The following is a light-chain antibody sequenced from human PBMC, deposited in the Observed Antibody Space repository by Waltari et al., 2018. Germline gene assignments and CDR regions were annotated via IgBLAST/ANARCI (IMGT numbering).Light chain of an antibody. V-gene: IGLV2-14*01. J-gene: IGLJ1*01. CDR3: TSYTGSSTLV. CDR1: SSDIGAFNI. CDR2: EVD. Sequence: QSALTQPASVSGSPGQSITISCTGTSSDIGAFNIVPWYQQFPGEAPKLLIYEVDNRPSGVSHRFSASKSGNTASLTISGLQAEDEADFYCTSYTGSSTLVFGSGTKVTVL.